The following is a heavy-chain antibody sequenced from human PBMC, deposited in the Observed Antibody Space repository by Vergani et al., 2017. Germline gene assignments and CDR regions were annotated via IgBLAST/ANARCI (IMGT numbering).Heavy chain of an antibody. Sequence: QVRLQESGPGLVKPSETLSLTCSVSGGSMSGYYWSWIRQPPWKELEWIGYMYHSGSTNYNPSLETRVTISGDTSKNQFSLKLNSVTAADTAVYYCGRVADFYGLGSRLLDLWGQGILVTVSS. CDR1: GGSMSGYY. D-gene: IGHD3-10*01. CDR3: GRVADFYGLGSRLLDL. V-gene: IGHV4-59*01. CDR2: MYHSGST. J-gene: IGHJ5*02.